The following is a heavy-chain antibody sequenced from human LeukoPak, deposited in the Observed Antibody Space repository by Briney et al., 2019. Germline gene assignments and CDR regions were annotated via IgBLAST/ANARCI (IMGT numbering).Heavy chain of an antibody. Sequence: GASVKVSRKASGYTFTGYYMHWVRQAPGQGLEWMGWINPNSGGTNYAQKFQGRVTMTRDTSISTAYMELSRLRSDDTAVYYCARAPLPFYDFWSGYHPTFDYWGQGTLVTVSS. CDR2: INPNSGGT. CDR3: ARAPLPFYDFWSGYHPTFDY. J-gene: IGHJ4*02. V-gene: IGHV1-2*02. CDR1: GYTFTGYY. D-gene: IGHD3-3*01.